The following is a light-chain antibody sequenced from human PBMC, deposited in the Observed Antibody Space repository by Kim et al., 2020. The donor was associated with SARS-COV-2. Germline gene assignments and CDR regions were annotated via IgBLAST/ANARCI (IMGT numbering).Light chain of an antibody. CDR1: QSISGW. V-gene: IGKV1-5*03. CDR3: QQYHSYPYT. J-gene: IGKJ2*01. Sequence: SASVGDRVPITCLASQSISGWLAWYQQRPGMAPKDLFYTASTLQSGVPSRFSGSGSGTEFTLTINSMQPDDFATYYCQQYHSYPYTFGQGTKLEI. CDR2: TAS.